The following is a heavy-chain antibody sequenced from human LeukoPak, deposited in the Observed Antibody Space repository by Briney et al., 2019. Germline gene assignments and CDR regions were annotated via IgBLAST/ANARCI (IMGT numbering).Heavy chain of an antibody. CDR1: GDSISSHY. CDR3: ARDYNYSFDY. D-gene: IGHD5-24*01. Sequence: SETLSLTCTVSGDSISSHYWSWIRQPPGKGMEWIGYFYSSGSTDYNPSLRSRVTISVDMSKNRFSLELSSVTAADTALYYCARDYNYSFDYWGQGLLVTVSS. CDR2: FYSSGST. J-gene: IGHJ4*02. V-gene: IGHV4-59*11.